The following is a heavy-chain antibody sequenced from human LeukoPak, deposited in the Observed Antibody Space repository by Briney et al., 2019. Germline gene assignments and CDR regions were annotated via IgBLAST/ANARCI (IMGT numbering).Heavy chain of an antibody. D-gene: IGHD1/OR15-1a*01. CDR2: IIPIYGTA. V-gene: IGHV1-69*05. CDR1: GGTLSGYA. J-gene: IGHJ3*01. Sequence: SVKVSCKASGGTLSGYAISWVRQAPGQGLEWVGGIIPIYGTANSAQKFQGRVTITTDESTSTAYMELSSLISEDTAVYYCARDNAPKEQYVYHVFNVWGQGTKVTVSS. CDR3: ARDNAPKEQYVYHVFNV.